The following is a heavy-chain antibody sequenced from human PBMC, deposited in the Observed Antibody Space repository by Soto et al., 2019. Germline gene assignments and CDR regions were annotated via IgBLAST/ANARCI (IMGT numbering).Heavy chain of an antibody. V-gene: IGHV5-51*01. CDR1: GYSFPTYW. Sequence: HGESLKISCGGSGYSFPTYWIGWVRQRPGKGLEWMGIIYPGDSETIYSPSFQGQVTISVDKSIRTAYLQWNSLKASDSAMYYCARLDVSTTVSPDGFDFWGPGTRVT. CDR2: IYPGDSET. CDR3: ARLDVSTTVSPDGFDF. J-gene: IGHJ3*01. D-gene: IGHD1-26*01.